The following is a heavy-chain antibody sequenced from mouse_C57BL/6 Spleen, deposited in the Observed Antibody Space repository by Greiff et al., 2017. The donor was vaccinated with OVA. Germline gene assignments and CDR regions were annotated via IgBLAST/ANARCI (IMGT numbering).Heavy chain of an antibody. D-gene: IGHD1-1*01. CDR3: TNHRYYYGRPWFAY. CDR1: GFNIKDYY. V-gene: IGHV14-1*01. CDR2: IDPEDGDT. J-gene: IGHJ3*01. Sequence: VQLQQSGAELVRPGASVKLSCTASGFNIKDYYMHWVKQRPEQGLEWIGRIDPEDGDTEYAPKFQGKATMTADTSSNTAYLQLSSLTSEDTAVYYCTNHRYYYGRPWFAYWGQGTLVTVSA.